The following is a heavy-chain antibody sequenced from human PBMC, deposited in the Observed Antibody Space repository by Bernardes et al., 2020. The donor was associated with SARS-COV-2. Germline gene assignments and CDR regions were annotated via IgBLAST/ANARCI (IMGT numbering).Heavy chain of an antibody. CDR3: AHTQYDILTIARDYFDY. D-gene: IGHD3-9*01. Sequence: SGPTLLKPTQTLTLTCTFSGFSLSTSGVGVGWIRQPPGKALEWLALIYWDDDKRYSPSLKSRLTITKDTSKNQVVLTMTNMDPVDTATYYCAHTQYDILTIARDYFDYWGQGTLVTVSS. J-gene: IGHJ4*02. CDR2: IYWDDDK. CDR1: GFSLSTSGVG. V-gene: IGHV2-5*02.